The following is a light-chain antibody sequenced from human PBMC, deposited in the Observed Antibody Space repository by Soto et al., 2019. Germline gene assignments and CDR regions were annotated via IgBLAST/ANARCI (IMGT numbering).Light chain of an antibody. Sequence: DIVMTQSTLSLPVPLGQPASISLRSTQSLVHSDGIAYFSWFQQRPGRSPRRLIYKVSNRDSGVPARFSGSGSGTDFALKISRVEAEDVGVYYCMQGTHWPITFGQGTRLEI. J-gene: IGKJ5*01. CDR1: QSLVHSDGIAY. V-gene: IGKV2-30*02. CDR3: MQGTHWPIT. CDR2: KVS.